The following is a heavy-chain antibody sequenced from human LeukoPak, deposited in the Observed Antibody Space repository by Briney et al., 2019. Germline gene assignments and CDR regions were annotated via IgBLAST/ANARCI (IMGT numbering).Heavy chain of an antibody. J-gene: IGHJ4*02. V-gene: IGHV3-21*05. CDR2: LSGSGGDK. CDR3: ATDIRAVGDSRYFDY. Sequence: GGSLRLSCAASGFTFSSYSMNWVRQAPGKGLEWLSYLSGSGGDKNYADSMEGRFTISRDNAENSLYLQMNNLRIEDTAIYYCATDIRAVGDSRYFDYWGQGALVTVSS. CDR1: GFTFSSYS. D-gene: IGHD1-26*01.